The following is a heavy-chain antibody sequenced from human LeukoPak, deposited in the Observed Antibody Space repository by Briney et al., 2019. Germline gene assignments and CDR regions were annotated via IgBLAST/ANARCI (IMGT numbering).Heavy chain of an antibody. J-gene: IGHJ6*02. CDR2: IYYSGST. Sequence: ASETLSLTCTVSGGSISSSSYYWGWIRQPPGKGLEWIGYIYYSGSTDYNPSLKSRVTISLDTSKNQFSLRLSSVTAADTAVYYCARSYNNAGYYYYGMDVWGQGTTVTVSS. V-gene: IGHV4-61*05. D-gene: IGHD5-24*01. CDR3: ARSYNNAGYYYYGMDV. CDR1: GGSISSSSYY.